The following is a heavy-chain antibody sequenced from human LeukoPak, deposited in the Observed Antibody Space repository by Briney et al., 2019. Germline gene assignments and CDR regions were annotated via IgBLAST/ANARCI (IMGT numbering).Heavy chain of an antibody. J-gene: IGHJ4*02. CDR3: ARDAYDFWSNNPRYYFDY. CDR1: GFTFSSYW. V-gene: IGHV3-7*01. D-gene: IGHD3-3*01. Sequence: GGSLKLSCAASGFTFSSYWMSWVRQAPGKGLEWVANIKQDGSEKYYVDSVKGRFTISRDNAKNSLYLQMNSLRAEDTAVYYCARDAYDFWSNNPRYYFDYWGQGTLVTVSS. CDR2: IKQDGSEK.